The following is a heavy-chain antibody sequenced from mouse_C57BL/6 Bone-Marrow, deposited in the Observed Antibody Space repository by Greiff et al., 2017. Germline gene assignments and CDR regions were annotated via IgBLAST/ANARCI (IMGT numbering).Heavy chain of an antibody. CDR1: GFTFSSYG. CDR3: ARHPY. V-gene: IGHV5-6*01. J-gene: IGHJ2*01. CDR2: ISSGGSYT. Sequence: EVKLMESGGDLVKPGGSPKLSCAASGFTFSSYGMSWVRQTPDKRLEWVATISSGGSYTYYPDSVKGRFTISRDNAKNTLYLQMSSLKSEDTAMYYCARHPYWGQGTTLTVSS.